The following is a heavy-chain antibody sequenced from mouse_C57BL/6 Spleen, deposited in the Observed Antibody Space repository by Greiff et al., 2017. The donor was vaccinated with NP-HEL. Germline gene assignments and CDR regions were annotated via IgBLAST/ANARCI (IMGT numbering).Heavy chain of an antibody. CDR1: GYTFTSYW. CDR3: AREGYYGNSAWFAY. CDR2: IHPNSGST. D-gene: IGHD2-1*01. V-gene: IGHV1-64*01. J-gene: IGHJ3*01. Sequence: QHQLQQPGAELVKPGASVKLSCKASGYTFTSYWMHWVKQRPGQGLEWIGMIHPNSGSTNYNEKFKSKATLTVDKSSSTAYMQLSSLTSEDSAVYYGAREGYYGNSAWFAYWGQGTLVTVSA.